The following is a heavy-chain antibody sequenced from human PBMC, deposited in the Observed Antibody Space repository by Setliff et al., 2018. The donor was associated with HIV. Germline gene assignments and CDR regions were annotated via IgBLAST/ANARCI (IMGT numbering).Heavy chain of an antibody. Sequence: GGSLRLSCEASGFTFSDYDFHWVRQAAGKGLEWVSAIGTGGDTYYVDSVKGRCTISRENARNSLYLQMNSLRVGDTAVYYCARGPTTVTNYYYYYMDVWGKGTTVTVSS. CDR1: GFTFSDYD. D-gene: IGHD4-17*01. CDR3: ARGPTTVTNYYYYYMDV. V-gene: IGHV3-13*01. CDR2: IGTGGDT. J-gene: IGHJ6*03.